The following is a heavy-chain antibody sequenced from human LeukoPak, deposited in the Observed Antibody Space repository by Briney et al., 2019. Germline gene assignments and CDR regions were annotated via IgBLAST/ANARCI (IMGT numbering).Heavy chain of an antibody. CDR2: INYSGSA. CDR3: AKHNYDDYVFDI. V-gene: IGHV4-59*08. Sequence: SETLSLTCTVSGGSLSSYYFSWIRQSPGKGLEWIAYINYSGSASYNPSLKSRVTMSVDTSKQFSLSLSSVTAADTAVYYCAKHNYDDYVFDIWGQGTKVTVSS. CDR1: GGSLSSYY. J-gene: IGHJ3*02. D-gene: IGHD4-17*01.